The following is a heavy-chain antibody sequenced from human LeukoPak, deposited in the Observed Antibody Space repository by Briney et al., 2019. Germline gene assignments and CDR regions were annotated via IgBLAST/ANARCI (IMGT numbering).Heavy chain of an antibody. CDR2: IIPIFGTA. J-gene: IGHJ5*02. V-gene: IGHV1-69*13. Sequence: ASVKVSCKASGGTFSSYAISWVRQAPGQGLEWMGGIIPIFGTANYAQKFQGRVTITADESTSTAYMELSSLRSEDTAVYYCAREEAYYYDSSGTPGWFDPWGQGTLVTVSS. CDR1: GGTFSSYA. CDR3: AREEAYYYDSSGTPGWFDP. D-gene: IGHD3-22*01.